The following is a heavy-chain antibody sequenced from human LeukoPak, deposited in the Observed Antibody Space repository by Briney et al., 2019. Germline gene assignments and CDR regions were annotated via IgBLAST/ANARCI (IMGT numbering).Heavy chain of an antibody. CDR3: AKVRGWSYFDY. CDR2: ISGSGGST. J-gene: IGHJ4*02. Sequence: PGGSLSLSCAASGFTFSSYAMSWVRQAPAKGLEWVSAISGSGGSTYYTDSVKDRFTISRDNSKNPLYLQMNSLRAEDTAVYYCAKVRGWSYFDYWGQGTLVTVSS. CDR1: GFTFSSYA. V-gene: IGHV3-23*01. D-gene: IGHD3-10*01.